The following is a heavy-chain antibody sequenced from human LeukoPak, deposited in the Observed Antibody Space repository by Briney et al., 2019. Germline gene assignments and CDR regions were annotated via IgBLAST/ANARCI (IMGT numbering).Heavy chain of an antibody. CDR3: ARDRHTVAGGAFDI. CDR1: GYTFISYG. J-gene: IGHJ3*02. CDR2: VSPFSHET. Sequence: ASVKVSCKASGYTFISYGIGWVRQAPGQGLEWMGWVSPFSHETNYVEKIQGRVTMTTDTSTSTAYMELRSLRSDDTAVYHCARDRHTVAGGAFDIRGQGTMVTVSS. D-gene: IGHD6-19*01. V-gene: IGHV1-18*01.